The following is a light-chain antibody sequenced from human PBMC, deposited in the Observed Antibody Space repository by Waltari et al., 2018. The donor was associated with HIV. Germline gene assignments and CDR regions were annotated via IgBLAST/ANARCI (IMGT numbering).Light chain of an antibody. Sequence: QSVLTQPPSASGTPGQRVTISCSGSSSNIGGNAVNWFQLLPGTAPKLIIDTNNQRPSGVADRLSGSKSGTTASLAISGIQSEDEADYHCASWDVSLKSWVFGGGTKLTVL. CDR1: SSNIGGNA. CDR2: TNN. CDR3: ASWDVSLKSWV. V-gene: IGLV1-44*01. J-gene: IGLJ3*02.